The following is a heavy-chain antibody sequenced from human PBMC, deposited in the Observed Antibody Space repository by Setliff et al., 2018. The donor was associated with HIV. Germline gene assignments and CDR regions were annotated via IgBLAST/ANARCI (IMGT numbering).Heavy chain of an antibody. CDR2: IYTSGTT. CDR1: GGSISSGTYY. CDR3: ARDRICSGGSCYVGWFDP. V-gene: IGHV4-61*09. D-gene: IGHD2-15*01. Sequence: SETLSLTCTVSGGSISSGTYYWSWIRQPAGKGLGWIGHIYTSGTTNYNPSLKSRVTISLDTSKNQFSLKLSPVTAADTAVYYCARDRICSGGSCYVGWFDPWGQGTLVTVSS. J-gene: IGHJ5*02.